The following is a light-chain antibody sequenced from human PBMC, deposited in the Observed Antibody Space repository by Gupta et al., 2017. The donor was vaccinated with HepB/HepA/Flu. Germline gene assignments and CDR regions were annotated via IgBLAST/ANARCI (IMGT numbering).Light chain of an antibody. Sequence: QSVLTQPPSASGTPGQRVTISCSGSSSNIGNNCVSWYQQLPGTASKLFIYSNNQRPSGVPDRFSGSKSGTSASLAISGLQSEDEAYYYCAAWDDSLSGRVVFGGGTKLTVL. CDR3: AAWDDSLSGRVV. CDR2: SNN. J-gene: IGLJ2*01. V-gene: IGLV1-44*01. CDR1: SSNIGNNC.